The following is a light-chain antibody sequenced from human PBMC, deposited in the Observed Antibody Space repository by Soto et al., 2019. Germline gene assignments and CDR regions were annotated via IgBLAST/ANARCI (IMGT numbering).Light chain of an antibody. CDR1: SSDVGGYIY. J-gene: IGLJ1*01. CDR2: EVS. Sequence: QSALTQPASVSGSPGQSITISCTGTSSDVGGYIYVSWYQQHPGKAPKLMIYEVSNRPSGVSNRFSGSKSGNTASLTISGLQAEDEADYYCISYTSSSIAYVFGTGTKLTVL. V-gene: IGLV2-14*01. CDR3: ISYTSSSIAYV.